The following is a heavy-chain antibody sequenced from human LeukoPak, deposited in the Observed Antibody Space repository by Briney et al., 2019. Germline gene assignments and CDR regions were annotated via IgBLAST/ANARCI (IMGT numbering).Heavy chain of an antibody. Sequence: ASVKVSCKASGYTFTSYDINWVRQASGQGLEWMGWISAYNGNTNYAQKLQGRVTMTTDTSTSTAYMELRSLRSDDTAVYYCARDRPRYYGSGSYYGWGQGTLVTVSS. CDR2: ISAYNGNT. D-gene: IGHD3-10*01. CDR1: GYTFTSYD. CDR3: ARDRPRYYGSGSYYG. V-gene: IGHV1-18*01. J-gene: IGHJ4*02.